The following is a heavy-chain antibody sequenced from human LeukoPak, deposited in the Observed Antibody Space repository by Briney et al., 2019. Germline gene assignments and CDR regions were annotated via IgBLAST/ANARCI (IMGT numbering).Heavy chain of an antibody. CDR1: GFNFRNYA. Sequence: GGSLRLSCAASGFNFRNYAMHWVRQAPGKEPEWVALIRFDGSHKYYADSVKGRFTISRDNSRDTLSLQMSSLRAEDTAVYYCTRSAYCTGGTCYSETFDYWGQGTLVTVSS. CDR3: TRSAYCTGGTCYSETFDY. J-gene: IGHJ4*02. D-gene: IGHD2-15*01. V-gene: IGHV3-30*02. CDR2: IRFDGSHK.